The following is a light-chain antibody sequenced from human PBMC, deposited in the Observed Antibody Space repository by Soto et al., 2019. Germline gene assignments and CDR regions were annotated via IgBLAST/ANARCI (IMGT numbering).Light chain of an antibody. J-gene: IGLJ1*01. CDR1: SSDVGGYNY. V-gene: IGLV2-11*01. CDR2: DVT. Sequence: QSALTQPRSVSGSPGQSVTLSCTGTSSDVGGYNYVSWYQHHPDKAPKLMIYDVTKRPSGVPDRFSGSKSGNTASLTISGLXAEDEADYYCCSFAGSYTRYVFGTGTKVTVL. CDR3: CSFAGSYTRYV.